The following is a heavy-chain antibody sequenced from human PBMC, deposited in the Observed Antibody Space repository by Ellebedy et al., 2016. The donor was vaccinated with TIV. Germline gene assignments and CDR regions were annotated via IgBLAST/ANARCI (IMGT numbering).Heavy chain of an antibody. CDR2: INPNNSDT. V-gene: IGHV1-2*02. CDR1: GFTFTDYY. D-gene: IGHD1-1*01. CDR3: ARDPPRTGDSYFDL. J-gene: IGHJ2*01. Sequence: ASVKVSCKTSGFTFTDYYMHWVRQAPGQGLEWMGWINPNNSDTNYAQKFQGRVTMTRDTSISTAYMDLSRLRSDDTAVYYCARDPPRTGDSYFDLWGRGTLVTVSS.